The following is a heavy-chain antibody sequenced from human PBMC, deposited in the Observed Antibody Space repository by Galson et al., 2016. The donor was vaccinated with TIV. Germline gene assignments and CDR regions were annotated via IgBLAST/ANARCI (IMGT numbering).Heavy chain of an antibody. CDR2: ISAYSGDI. CDR1: GYSFLSYG. Sequence: SCKASGYSFLSYGMTWVRQAPGRGLEWLGWISAYSGDIKSARKFQGRVTMTTDTSTNTAYMELRSLGSDDTAVHYCATELYCSSISCYYYYGLDVWGHGTTVTVSS. D-gene: IGHD2-2*01. CDR3: ATELYCSSISCYYYYGLDV. V-gene: IGHV1-18*04. J-gene: IGHJ6*02.